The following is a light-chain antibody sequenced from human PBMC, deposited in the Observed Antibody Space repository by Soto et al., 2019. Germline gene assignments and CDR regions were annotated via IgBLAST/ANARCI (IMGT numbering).Light chain of an antibody. V-gene: IGLV2-14*01. J-gene: IGLJ1*01. CDR1: SSDVGGYNY. CDR2: DVS. CDR3: SSYTSSSPYV. Sequence: QSALTQPASVSGSPGQSITIFCTGTSSDVGGYNYVSWYQQHPGKAPKLMIYDVSNRPSGVFNRFSGSKSGNTASLTISGLQAEVEADYYCSSYTSSSPYVFGTGTKLTVL.